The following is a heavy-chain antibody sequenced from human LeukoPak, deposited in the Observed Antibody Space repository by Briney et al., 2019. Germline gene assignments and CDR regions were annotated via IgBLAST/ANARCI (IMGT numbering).Heavy chain of an antibody. D-gene: IGHD2-2*01. Sequence: GGSLRLSCAASGFTFRSYGMHWVRQAPGKGLEWVAFIRYDGNNKYYADSVKGRFTISRDNSKNTLYLQMNSLRAEDTAVYYCAKEGYCSSTSCYDKYFQHWGQGTLVTVSS. J-gene: IGHJ1*01. V-gene: IGHV3-30*02. CDR3: AKEGYCSSTSCYDKYFQH. CDR1: GFTFRSYG. CDR2: IRYDGNNK.